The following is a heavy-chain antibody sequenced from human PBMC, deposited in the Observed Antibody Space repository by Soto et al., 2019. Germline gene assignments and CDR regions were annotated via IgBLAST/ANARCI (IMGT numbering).Heavy chain of an antibody. D-gene: IGHD1-1*01. V-gene: IGHV1-18*01. J-gene: IGHJ4*02. Sequence: QIHLVQSGAEVKKPGASVKVSCKGSGYGFTTYGITWVRQAPGQGLEWMAWISAHNGNTNYAQNLQGRVTVTRDTPPSTAYMELRSRRSDETAVYYCARGRYGDYWGQGALVTVSS. CDR2: ISAHNGNT. CDR1: GYGFTTYG. CDR3: ARGRYGDY.